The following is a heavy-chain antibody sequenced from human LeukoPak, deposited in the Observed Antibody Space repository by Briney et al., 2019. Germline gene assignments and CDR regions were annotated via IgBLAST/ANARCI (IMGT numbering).Heavy chain of an antibody. J-gene: IGHJ4*02. D-gene: IGHD2-15*01. V-gene: IGHV3-23*01. CDR2: IGGSGSDT. CDR3: AKSVVVITFRFDD. CDR1: GFSFDNYA. Sequence: GSLRLSCAASGFSFDNYAMSWVRQTPGKGLEWVSAIGGSGSDTSYTDSVKGRFTISRDNSKSTLYLQMNSLRAEDTAVYYCAKSVVVITFRFDDWGQGALVTVSS.